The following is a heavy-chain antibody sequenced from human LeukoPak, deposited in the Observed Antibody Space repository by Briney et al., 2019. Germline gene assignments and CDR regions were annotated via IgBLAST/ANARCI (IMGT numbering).Heavy chain of an antibody. J-gene: IGHJ4*02. CDR3: DFGYYDSSGYLDY. V-gene: IGHV1-69*05. CDR1: GGTFSSYA. Sequence: SVKVSCTASGGTFSSYAISWVRQAPGQGLEWMGGIIPIFGTANYAQKFQGRVTITTDESTSTAYMELSSLRSEDTAVYYCDFGYYDSSGYLDYWGQGTLVTVSS. CDR2: IIPIFGTA. D-gene: IGHD3-22*01.